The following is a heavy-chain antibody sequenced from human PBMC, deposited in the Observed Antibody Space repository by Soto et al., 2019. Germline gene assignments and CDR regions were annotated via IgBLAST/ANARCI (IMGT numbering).Heavy chain of an antibody. Sequence: GASVAISCQDSGYSFTIYWIGWLRQMPGKGLEWMGIIYPGDSDTRYSPSFQGQVTISADKSISTAYLQWSSLKASDTAMYYCARQMQLGFDYWGQGTLVTSPQ. CDR1: GYSFTIYW. J-gene: IGHJ4*02. V-gene: IGHV5-51*01. D-gene: IGHD6-6*01. CDR3: ARQMQLGFDY. CDR2: IYPGDSDT.